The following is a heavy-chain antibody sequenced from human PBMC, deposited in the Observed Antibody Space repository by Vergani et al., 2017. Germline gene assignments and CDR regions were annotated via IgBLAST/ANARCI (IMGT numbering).Heavy chain of an antibody. CDR1: GFTFSSYG. V-gene: IGHV3-30*18. CDR2: ISYDGSNK. Sequence: QVQLVESGGGVVQPGRSLRLSCAASGFTFSSYGMHWVRQAPGKGLEWVAVISYDGSNKYYADSVKGRFTISRDNSKNTLYLQMNSLRAEDTAVYYCAKTVVPAAFAIGVDYWGQGTLVTVSS. CDR3: AKTVVPAAFAIGVDY. D-gene: IGHD2-2*01. J-gene: IGHJ4*02.